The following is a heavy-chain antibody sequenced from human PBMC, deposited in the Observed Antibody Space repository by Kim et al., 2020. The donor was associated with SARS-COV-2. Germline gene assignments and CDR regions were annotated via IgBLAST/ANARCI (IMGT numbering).Heavy chain of an antibody. V-gene: IGHV3-11*05. CDR1: GFAFSGYY. CDR2: ISGGTTYS. CDR3: GRAAKGTVDF. J-gene: IGHJ4*02. Sequence: GGSLRLSCAASGFAFSGYYMTWIRQAPGKGLEWVADISGGTTYSRYADSVKGRFTISRDNARNSLYLQMDSLTVDDTAVYYCGRAAKGTVDFWGQGTLVTVSS. D-gene: IGHD1-7*01.